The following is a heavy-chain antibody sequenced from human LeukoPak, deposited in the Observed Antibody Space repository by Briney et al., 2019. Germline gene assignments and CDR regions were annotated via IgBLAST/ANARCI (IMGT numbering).Heavy chain of an antibody. CDR3: TSGPLYYYYYMDV. CDR2: INWNGGST. D-gene: IGHD3-10*01. J-gene: IGHJ6*03. Sequence: GGSLRLSCAASGFTFDDYGMSWVRQAPGKGLEWVSGINWNGGSTGYADSVKGRFTISRDNAKNSLYLQMNSLRAEDTALYYCTSGPLYYYYYMDVWGKGTTVTVSS. CDR1: GFTFDDYG. V-gene: IGHV3-20*04.